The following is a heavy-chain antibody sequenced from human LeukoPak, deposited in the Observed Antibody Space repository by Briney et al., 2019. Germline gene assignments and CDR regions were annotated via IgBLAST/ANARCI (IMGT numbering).Heavy chain of an antibody. J-gene: IGHJ5*02. CDR2: IYYSGST. CDR1: GGSISSYY. D-gene: IGHD3-9*01. CDR3: ARVPSPELRYFDWLSPGDWFDP. V-gene: IGHV4-59*01. Sequence: SETLSLTCTVSGGSISSYYWSWIRQPPGKGLEWIGYIYYSGSTNYNPSLKSRVTISVDTSKNQFSLKLSSVTAADTAVYYCARVPSPELRYFDWLSPGDWFDPWGQGTLVTVSS.